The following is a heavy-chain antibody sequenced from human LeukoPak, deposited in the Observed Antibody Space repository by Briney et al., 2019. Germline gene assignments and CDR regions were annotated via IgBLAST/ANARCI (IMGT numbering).Heavy chain of an antibody. CDR3: AKGRNYDILTPSDY. J-gene: IGHJ4*02. Sequence: QPGRSLRLSCAASGFTFDDYAMHWVRQAPGKGLEWVSGISWNSGSIGYADSVKGRFTISRDNAKNSLYLQMNSLRAEDTALYYCAKGRNYDILTPSDYWGQGTLVTVSS. V-gene: IGHV3-9*01. CDR1: GFTFDDYA. D-gene: IGHD3-9*01. CDR2: ISWNSGSI.